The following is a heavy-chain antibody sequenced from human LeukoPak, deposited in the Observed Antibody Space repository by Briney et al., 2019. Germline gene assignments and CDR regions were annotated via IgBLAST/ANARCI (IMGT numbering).Heavy chain of an antibody. CDR3: AKAAGTFYYFDY. Sequence: PGGSLRLSCATSQFTFSSYAMGWVRQAPGKGLQWVSTISGSGGSTYYADSVKGRFTISRDNSKNTLYLQMNSLRAEDTAVYYCAKAAGTFYYFDYWGQGTLVTVSS. V-gene: IGHV3-23*01. CDR2: ISGSGGST. J-gene: IGHJ4*02. D-gene: IGHD6-13*01. CDR1: QFTFSSYA.